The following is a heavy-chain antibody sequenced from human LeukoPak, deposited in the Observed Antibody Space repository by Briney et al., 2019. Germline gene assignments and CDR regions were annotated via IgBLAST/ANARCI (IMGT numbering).Heavy chain of an antibody. CDR1: GFSFSSYA. CDR2: TGSTGVST. Sequence: GGSLRLSCAASGFSFSSYAMNWVRPAPGEGLEWVSGTGSTGVSTFYADSVKGRFTVSRDNSKNTLSLQMNSLRAEDTAVYYCAKDPGVVPAHYFDYWGQGTLVTVSS. CDR3: AKDPGVVPAHYFDY. V-gene: IGHV3-23*01. J-gene: IGHJ4*02. D-gene: IGHD2-2*01.